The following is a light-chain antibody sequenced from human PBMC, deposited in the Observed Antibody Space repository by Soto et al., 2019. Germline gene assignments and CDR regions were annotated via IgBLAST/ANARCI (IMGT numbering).Light chain of an antibody. J-gene: IGKJ5*01. CDR2: TAS. CDR3: QQRPSYPIT. CDR1: QGISNY. V-gene: IGKV1-9*01. Sequence: DIQLTQSPSFLSASVGDRVTITCRASQGISNYLAWYHQKPGKAPKLLIHTASTLQTGVPSRFSGSGSGTEFTLTISSLQPEDFATYYCQQRPSYPITFGQGTRLETK.